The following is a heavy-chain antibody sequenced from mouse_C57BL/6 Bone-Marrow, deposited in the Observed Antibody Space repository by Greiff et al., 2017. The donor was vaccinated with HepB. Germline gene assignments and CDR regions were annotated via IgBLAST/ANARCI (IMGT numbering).Heavy chain of an antibody. CDR2: IWTGGGT. CDR1: GFSLTSYA. Sequence: QVQLKESGPGLVAPSQSLSITCTVSGFSLTSYAISWVRQPPGKGLEWLGVIWTGGGTNYNSALKSRMSISKDNSKSQVFLIMTRLQTDDTARYYCASHYDYDWYFDVWGTGTTVTVSA. V-gene: IGHV2-9-1*01. J-gene: IGHJ1*03. D-gene: IGHD2-4*01. CDR3: ASHYDYDWYFDV.